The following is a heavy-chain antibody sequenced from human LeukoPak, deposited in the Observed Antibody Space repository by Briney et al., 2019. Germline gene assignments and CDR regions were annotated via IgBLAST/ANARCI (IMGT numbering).Heavy chain of an antibody. D-gene: IGHD4-23*01. J-gene: IGHJ4*02. Sequence: PSETLSLTCTASGGYISGYFWSWIRQPAGKGLEWIGRIYTSGSIDYNPSLTARVAMSVDTSKHQFPLTLPSVTAADTARYYCAREADYGGYSGLRESGSGYYLDNWGQGTLVTVSS. CDR2: IYTSGSI. CDR1: GGYISGYF. CDR3: AREADYGGYSGLRESGSGYYLDN. V-gene: IGHV4-4*07.